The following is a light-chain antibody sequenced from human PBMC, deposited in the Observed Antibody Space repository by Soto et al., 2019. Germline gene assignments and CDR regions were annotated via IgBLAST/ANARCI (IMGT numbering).Light chain of an antibody. J-gene: IGKJ4*01. Sequence: DIVMTQTPDSLAVSLGETATINCKSSQSILYSSNNKNYLIWYQQKPGQPPKLLLYWESTRQSGVPDRFRGSGSGTDFTLTITGLQAEDVAVYYFQQYYNTPLTFGGGTKGEIK. V-gene: IGKV4-1*01. CDR2: WES. CDR1: QSILYSSNNKNY. CDR3: QQYYNTPLT.